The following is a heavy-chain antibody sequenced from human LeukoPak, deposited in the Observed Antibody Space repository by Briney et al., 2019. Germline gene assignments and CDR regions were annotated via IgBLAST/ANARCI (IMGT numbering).Heavy chain of an antibody. CDR1: GFTFSSYS. V-gene: IGHV3-21*01. CDR2: ISSSSSYI. D-gene: IGHD3-10*01. J-gene: IGHJ4*02. Sequence: PGGSLRLSCAASGFTFSSYSMNWVRQAPGKGLEWVSSISSSSSYIYYADSVKGRFTISSDNAKNSLYLQMNSLRAEDTAVYYCARDRGGGAILYYFDYWGQGTLVTVSS. CDR3: ARDRGGGAILYYFDY.